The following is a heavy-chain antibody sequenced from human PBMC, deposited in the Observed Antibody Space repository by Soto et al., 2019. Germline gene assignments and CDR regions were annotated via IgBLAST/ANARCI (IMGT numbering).Heavy chain of an antibody. CDR1: GFGFSGYS. CDR3: VRVGWGYSYGNGMDG. V-gene: IGHV3-30-3*01. Sequence: GGSLRLSCLASGFGFSGYSMHWVRQAPGKGLDWVAVIQHDGSEIYYADSVKSRFTISKDDSKNTLHLQMNALRVDDTALYYCVRVGWGYSYGNGMDGWGQGTTVTVSS. J-gene: IGHJ6*02. CDR2: IQHDGSEI. D-gene: IGHD5-18*01.